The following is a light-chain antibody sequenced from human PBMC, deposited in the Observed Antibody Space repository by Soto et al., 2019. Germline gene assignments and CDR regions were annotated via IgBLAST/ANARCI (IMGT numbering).Light chain of an antibody. V-gene: IGLV2-14*01. CDR2: EVS. J-gene: IGLJ1*01. CDR1: SSDVGGYNY. Sequence: QSALTQPASVSGSPGQSITISCTGTSSDVGGYNYVSWYQQHPGKAPKLMIYEVSNRPSGVSNRFSGSKSGNTASLTSSGPQAEDEADYYCSSYTSSSPYVFGTGTKVTVL. CDR3: SSYTSSSPYV.